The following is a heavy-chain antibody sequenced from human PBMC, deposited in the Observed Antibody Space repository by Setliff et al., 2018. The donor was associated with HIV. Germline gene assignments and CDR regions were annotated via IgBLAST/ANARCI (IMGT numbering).Heavy chain of an antibody. CDR2: MCHGGNNN. J-gene: IGHJ4*02. CDR1: GYSISSDYC. V-gene: IGHV4-38-2*02. D-gene: IGHD4-17*01. CDR3: VRDDYGYNGKGFDY. Sequence: KLSETLSLTCGVSGYSISSDYCWGWIRQPPGKGLEWIGNMCHGGNNNYYNPSLKSRVTISVDTSKNQFFLKVTSVTAADTAMYYCVRDDYGYNGKGFDYWGPGTLVTVSS.